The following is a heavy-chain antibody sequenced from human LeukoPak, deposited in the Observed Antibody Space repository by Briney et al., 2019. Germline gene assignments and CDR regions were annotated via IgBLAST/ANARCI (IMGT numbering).Heavy chain of an antibody. CDR2: ISSSGSFI. D-gene: IGHD5-12*01. Sequence: GGSLRLSCAASGFTFSDYYMSWIRQAPGKGLEWVSYISSSGSFIYYADSVKGRFTISRDNAKNSLYLQMNSLRAEDTAVYYCARLEVTVVATIDYWGQGTLVTVSS. J-gene: IGHJ4*02. CDR3: ARLEVTVVATIDY. V-gene: IGHV3-11*04. CDR1: GFTFSDYY.